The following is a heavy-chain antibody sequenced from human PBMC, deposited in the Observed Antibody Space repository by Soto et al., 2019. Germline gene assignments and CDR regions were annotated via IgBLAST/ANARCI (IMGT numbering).Heavy chain of an antibody. J-gene: IGHJ3*02. CDR3: ARASRDGYNYWSSTFAGGAFDI. CDR2: IIPIFGTA. Sequence: GASVKVSCKASGGTFSSYAISWVRQAPGQGLEWMGGIIPIFGTANYAQKFQGRVTITADESTSTAYMELSSLRSEDTAVYYCARASRDGYNYWSSTFAGGAFDIWGQGTMVTVSS. V-gene: IGHV1-69*13. CDR1: GGTFSSYA. D-gene: IGHD5-12*01.